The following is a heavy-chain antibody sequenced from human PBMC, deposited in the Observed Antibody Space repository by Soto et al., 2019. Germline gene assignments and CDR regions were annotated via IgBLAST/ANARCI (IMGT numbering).Heavy chain of an antibody. V-gene: IGHV3-74*01. Sequence: GGSLRLSCAASGFTFSSYWMHWVRQAPGKGLVWVSRINSDGSSTSYADSVKGRFTISRDNAKNTLYLQMNSLRAEDTAVYYCARDAGYDILGYYYYYGMDVWGQGTTVTVSS. CDR3: ARDAGYDILGYYYYYGMDV. J-gene: IGHJ6*02. CDR2: INSDGSST. D-gene: IGHD3-9*01. CDR1: GFTFSSYW.